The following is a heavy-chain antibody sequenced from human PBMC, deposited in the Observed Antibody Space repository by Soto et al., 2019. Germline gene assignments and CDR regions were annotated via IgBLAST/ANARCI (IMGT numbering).Heavy chain of an antibody. V-gene: IGHV3-64*01. CDR2: IKSNGVAT. CDR3: AREGELGTADS. D-gene: IGHD1-1*01. Sequence: DVRLVESGGGLVQPGGSLRLSCEASGFTFSTYTMHWVRQAPGKGLESVSAIKSNGVATYYANSVKGRFTISRDDSRNTLYLQMCSLRAEDMGVYYCAREGELGTADSWGQGTQVTVSS. J-gene: IGHJ4*02. CDR1: GFTFSTYT.